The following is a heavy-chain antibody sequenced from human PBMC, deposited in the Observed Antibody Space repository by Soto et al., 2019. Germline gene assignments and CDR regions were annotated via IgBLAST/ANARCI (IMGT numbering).Heavy chain of an antibody. CDR1: GGSISSSNW. J-gene: IGHJ6*02. D-gene: IGHD4-17*01. CDR2: IYHSGST. CDR3: ARVLEVLTTVTFEPLYGMDV. V-gene: IGHV4-4*02. Sequence: SETLSLTCAVSGGSISSSNWWSWVRQPPGKGLEWIGEIYHSGSTNYNPSLKSRVTISVDKSKNQFSLKLSSVTAADTAVYYCARVLEVLTTVTFEPLYGMDVWGQGTTVTVSS.